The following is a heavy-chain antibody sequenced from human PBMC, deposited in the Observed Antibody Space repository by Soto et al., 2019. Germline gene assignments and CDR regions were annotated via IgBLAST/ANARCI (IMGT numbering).Heavy chain of an antibody. CDR3: ARGNLGGFDL. Sequence: EVQLVESEGGLVQRGGSLRLSCAASGFTFDYYWMHWVRQAPGQGLVWVAHIQNDGSRTTYADSVKGRFTISRDNAKNTMYLQMNSLGAEDTAVYYCARGNLGGFDLWGQGTXXTXXS. CDR2: IQNDGSRT. V-gene: IGHV3-74*01. CDR1: GFTFDYYW. D-gene: IGHD4-4*01. J-gene: IGHJ3*01.